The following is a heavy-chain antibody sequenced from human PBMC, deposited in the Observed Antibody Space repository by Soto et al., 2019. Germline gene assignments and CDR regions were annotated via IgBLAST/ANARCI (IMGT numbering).Heavy chain of an antibody. CDR3: ARDRYSSGWHYYFDY. V-gene: IGHV1-3*01. CDR1: GYSFTSHA. Sequence: SVKVSCKASGYSFTSHAMHWVRQAPGQRLEWMGWINAGDGNTKYSQKFQGRVTITRDTSASTAYMELSSLRSEDTAVYYCARDRYSSGWHYYFDYWGQGTLVTVSS. J-gene: IGHJ4*02. CDR2: INAGDGNT. D-gene: IGHD6-19*01.